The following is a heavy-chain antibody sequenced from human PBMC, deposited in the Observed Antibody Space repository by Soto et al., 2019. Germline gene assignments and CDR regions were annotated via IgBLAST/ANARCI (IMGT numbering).Heavy chain of an antibody. Sequence: PSETLSLTCAAHNGSFTDYFWTWIRQSPGRGLEWIGEINHRGGATYNPSLRSRVTISIDTSKNHFSLGLRSLTAADTAVYYCVARGMTYDFLSGPHPFDPWGHGTLVTVS. D-gene: IGHD3-3*01. CDR1: NGSFTDYF. CDR3: VARGMTYDFLSGPHPFDP. J-gene: IGHJ5*02. V-gene: IGHV4-34*01. CDR2: INHRGGA.